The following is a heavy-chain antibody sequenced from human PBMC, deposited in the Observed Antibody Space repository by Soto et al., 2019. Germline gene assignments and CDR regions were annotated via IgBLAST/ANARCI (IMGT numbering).Heavy chain of an antibody. CDR3: ARESIAAAGTVDY. CDR1: GYTFTGYY. J-gene: IGHJ4*02. Sequence: ASVKVSCKASGYTFTGYYMHWVRQAPGQGLEWMGWNNPNSGGTNYTQKLQGWVTMTRDTSISTAYMELSRLRTDETAVYYWARESIAAAGTVDYWGQGTLVTVSS. CDR2: NNPNSGGT. V-gene: IGHV1-2*04. D-gene: IGHD6-13*01.